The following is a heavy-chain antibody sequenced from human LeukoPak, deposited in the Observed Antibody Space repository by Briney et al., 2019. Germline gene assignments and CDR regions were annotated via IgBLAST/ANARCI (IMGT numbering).Heavy chain of an antibody. J-gene: IGHJ3*02. D-gene: IGHD2-2*01. Sequence: PGGSLRLSCAASGFTFSTYNMNWVRQAPGKGLEWVSSISSSSNYIYYADSVKGRFTISRDNAKNSLYLQMNSLRVEDTDVYYCARGSTSCSDIWGQGTMVTVSS. CDR2: ISSSSNYI. CDR1: GFTFSTYN. CDR3: ARGSTSCSDI. V-gene: IGHV3-21*01.